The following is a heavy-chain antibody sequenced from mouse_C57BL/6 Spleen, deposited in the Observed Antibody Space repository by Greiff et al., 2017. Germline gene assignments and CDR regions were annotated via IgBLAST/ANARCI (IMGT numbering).Heavy chain of an antibody. CDR3: ARRGYRYYAMDY. Sequence: VQLQQSGAELVRPGSSVKLSCKASGYTFTSYWMHWVKQRPIQGLEWIGNIDPSDSETHYNQKFKDKATLTVDKSSSTAYMQLSSLTSEDSAVYYCARRGYRYYAMDYWGQGTSVTVAS. V-gene: IGHV1-52*01. CDR1: GYTFTSYW. J-gene: IGHJ4*01. D-gene: IGHD3-2*02. CDR2: IDPSDSET.